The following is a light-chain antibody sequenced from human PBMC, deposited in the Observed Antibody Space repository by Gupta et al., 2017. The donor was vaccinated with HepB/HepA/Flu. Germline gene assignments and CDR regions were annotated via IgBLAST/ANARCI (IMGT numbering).Light chain of an antibody. CDR3: QQAFSTPLFT. J-gene: IGKJ3*01. CDR2: GAS. V-gene: IGKV1-39*01. Sequence: QMSPPLSCLSAAGGDRVTITCRASQNIDYYLNWYQQKPGKAPKLLIYGASSLQSGVPSRFSGGGSGTDFALTISSLQPEDFGTYYCQQAFSTPLFTFGPGTKVDFK. CDR1: QNIDYY.